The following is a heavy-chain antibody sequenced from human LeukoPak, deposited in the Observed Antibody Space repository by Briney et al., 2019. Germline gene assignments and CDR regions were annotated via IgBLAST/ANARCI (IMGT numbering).Heavy chain of an antibody. Sequence: SVKVSCKASGGTFSSYAISWVRQAPGQGLEWVGWISGYDGVTNYAQALRGRVTMTTDTSTTTVYMHLRDLRSDDTAVYYCARDYRPDLGDHEIWGQGTMVTVSS. D-gene: IGHD4-17*01. V-gene: IGHV1-18*01. CDR2: ISGYDGVT. CDR1: GGTFSSYA. CDR3: ARDYRPDLGDHEI. J-gene: IGHJ3*02.